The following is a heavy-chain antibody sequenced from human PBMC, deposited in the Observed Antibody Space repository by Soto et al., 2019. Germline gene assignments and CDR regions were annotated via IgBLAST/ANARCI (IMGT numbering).Heavy chain of an antibody. V-gene: IGHV4-59*01. D-gene: IGHD3-22*01. Sequence: QVQLQESGPGLVKPSETLSLTCTVSGGSISSYYWSWIRQPPGKGLEWIGYIYYSGSTNYNPSLKSRVTISVDTSKNQFSLKLSSVTAADTAVYYCARESSGLGSYYGSNGPFDYWGQGTLVTVSS. CDR2: IYYSGST. CDR1: GGSISSYY. J-gene: IGHJ4*02. CDR3: ARESSGLGSYYGSNGPFDY.